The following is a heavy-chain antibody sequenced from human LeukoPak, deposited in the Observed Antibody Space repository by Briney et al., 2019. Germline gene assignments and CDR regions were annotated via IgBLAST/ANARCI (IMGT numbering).Heavy chain of an antibody. V-gene: IGHV2-5*01. D-gene: IGHD3-10*01. CDR2: IYWNDDK. J-gene: IGHJ5*02. Sequence: SGPTLVNPTQTLTLTCTFSGFSLSTSGVGVGWIRQPPGKALEWLALIYWNDDKRYSPSLKSRLTITTATSKNQLVLTMTNMDPVDTATYYCAHSHYGSGSLNWFDPWGQGTLVTVSS. CDR3: AHSHYGSGSLNWFDP. CDR1: GFSLSTSGVG.